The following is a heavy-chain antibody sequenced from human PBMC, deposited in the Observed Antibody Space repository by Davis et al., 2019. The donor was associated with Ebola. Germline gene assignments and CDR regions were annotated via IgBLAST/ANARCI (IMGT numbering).Heavy chain of an antibody. D-gene: IGHD5-18*01. CDR1: GGSFSGYY. CDR2: INHSGRT. CDR3: ARGTRGYSYGRYWYFDL. V-gene: IGHV4-34*01. J-gene: IGHJ2*01. Sequence: SETLSLTCAVYGGSFSGYYWSWIRQPPGKGLEWIGEINHSGRTNYNPSLKSRVTISVDTSKNQFSLKLSSVTAADTAVYYCARGTRGYSYGRYWYFDLWGRGTLVTVSS.